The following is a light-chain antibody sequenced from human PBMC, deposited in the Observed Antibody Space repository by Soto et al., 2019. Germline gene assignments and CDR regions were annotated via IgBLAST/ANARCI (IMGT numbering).Light chain of an antibody. CDR3: QQYAGSPET. V-gene: IGKV3-20*01. CDR2: DTS. CDR1: QNFGGRS. J-gene: IGKJ1*01. Sequence: EIVLTQSPGTLSLSPGDKATLSCRASQNFGGRSLAWVQQKPGQPPKLLIYDTSTRAAGSPDRFSGTGSGTDFTLTINRLEPEDFAVYYCQQYAGSPETFGQGTKVEI.